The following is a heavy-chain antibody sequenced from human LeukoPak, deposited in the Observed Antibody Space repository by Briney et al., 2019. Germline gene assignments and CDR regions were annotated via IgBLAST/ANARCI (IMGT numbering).Heavy chain of an antibody. Sequence: ASVKVSCKTSGYTFTGHYIHWVRQAPGQGLEWMGWINPNSGATKSAQKFQGRVTMTRDTSITTAYMELYSLRSDDTALYYCAREMTPVGGSPLIWFDPWGQGTLVTVSS. V-gene: IGHV1-2*02. CDR3: AREMTPVGGSPLIWFDP. J-gene: IGHJ5*02. CDR2: INPNSGAT. D-gene: IGHD4-23*01. CDR1: GYTFTGHY.